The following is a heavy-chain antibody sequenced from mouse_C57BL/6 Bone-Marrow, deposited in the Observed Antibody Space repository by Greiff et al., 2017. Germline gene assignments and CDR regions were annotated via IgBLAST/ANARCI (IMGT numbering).Heavy chain of an antibody. D-gene: IGHD1-1*01. J-gene: IGHJ3*01. V-gene: IGHV1-75*01. CDR2: IFPGSGSP. CDR3: ARAPLYYYGFPFAY. Sequence: VKLVESGPELVKPGASVKISCKASGYTFTDYYINWVKQRPGQGLEWIGWIFPGSGSPYYNEKFKGKATLTVDKSSSTAYMLLSSLTSEDYEVYFCARAPLYYYGFPFAYWGKGTLVTVSA. CDR1: GYTFTDYY.